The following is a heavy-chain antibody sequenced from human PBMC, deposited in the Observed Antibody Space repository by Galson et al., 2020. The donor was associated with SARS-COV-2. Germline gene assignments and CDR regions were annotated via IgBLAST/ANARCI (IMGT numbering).Heavy chain of an antibody. CDR3: ARDRSVVVPGMARVIYYYYGLDV. CDR1: GYNFRNFG. Sequence: ASVKVSCKASGYNFRNFGITWVRQAPGQGLEWMGWISAYNGDTNYAQNLQGRVTMTTESSTTTAYMEVRSHISDDTAVYYCARDRSVVVPGMARVIYYYYGLDVWGQGTTVTVS. CDR2: ISAYNGDT. J-gene: IGHJ6*02. D-gene: IGHD2-2*01. V-gene: IGHV1-18*01.